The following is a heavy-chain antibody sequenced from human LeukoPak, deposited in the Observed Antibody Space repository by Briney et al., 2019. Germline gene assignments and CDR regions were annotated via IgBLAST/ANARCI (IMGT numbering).Heavy chain of an antibody. V-gene: IGHV4-30-2*01. D-gene: IGHD1-26*01. CDR3: ARGAEWDSAFDI. J-gene: IGHJ3*02. CDR2: IYHSGST. CDR1: GGSISSGGYS. Sequence: SETLSLTCAVSGGSISSGGYSWSWIRQPPGKGLEWIGYIYHSGSTYYNPSLKSRVTISVDGSKNQFSLKLSSVTAADTAVYYCARGAEWDSAFDIWGQGTMVTVSS.